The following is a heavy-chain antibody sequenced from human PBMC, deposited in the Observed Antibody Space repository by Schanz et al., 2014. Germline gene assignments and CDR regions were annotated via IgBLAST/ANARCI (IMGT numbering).Heavy chain of an antibody. V-gene: IGHV3-30*04. Sequence: QVQLLESGGALEQPGRSLKLSCAASGFTFSTYAMHWVRQAPGKGLGWLAVISSDGFNKFYADSVKGRFTISRDNSKNTLYLQMNSLRTEDTAVYYCARGDMVRGVFDYWGQGTLVTVSS. CDR1: GFTFSTYA. CDR2: ISSDGFNK. CDR3: ARGDMVRGVFDY. D-gene: IGHD3-10*01. J-gene: IGHJ4*02.